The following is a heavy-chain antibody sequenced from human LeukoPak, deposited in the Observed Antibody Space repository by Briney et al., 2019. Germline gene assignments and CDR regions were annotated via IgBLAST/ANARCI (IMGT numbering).Heavy chain of an antibody. CDR1: GGTFSSYA. J-gene: IGHJ5*02. CDR2: IIPIFGTA. Sequence: SVKVSCKASGGTFSSYAISWVRQAPGQGLEWMGGIIPIFGTANYAQKFQGRVTVTTDESTSTAYMELSSLRSEDTAVYYCARDRDGGRSNANWFDPWGQGTLVTVSS. D-gene: IGHD1-1*01. CDR3: ARDRDGGRSNANWFDP. V-gene: IGHV1-69*05.